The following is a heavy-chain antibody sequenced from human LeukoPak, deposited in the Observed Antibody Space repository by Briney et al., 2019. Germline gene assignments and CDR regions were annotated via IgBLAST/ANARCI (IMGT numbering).Heavy chain of an antibody. CDR2: INHSGST. V-gene: IGHV4-34*01. CDR3: ARGTLYRGWSYYLDF. D-gene: IGHD6-19*01. CDR1: GGSFSGYN. J-gene: IGHJ4*02. Sequence: MPSETLSLTCAVYGGSFSGYNWSWIRQPPGKGLEWIGEINHSGSTNYNPSLKSRVTISVDTSKNQFSLKLSSVTAADTAMYYCARGTLYRGWSYYLDFWGQGSQVTVSS.